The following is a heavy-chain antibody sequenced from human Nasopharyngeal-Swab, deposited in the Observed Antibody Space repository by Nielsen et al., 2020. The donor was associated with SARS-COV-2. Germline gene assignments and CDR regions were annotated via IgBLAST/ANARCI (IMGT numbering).Heavy chain of an antibody. CDR1: GFTFSSYA. J-gene: IGHJ1*01. Sequence: GESLKISCAASGFTFSSYAMYWVRQAPGKGLEWVASISYDGSHSYYANFVKGRLTISRDNSKNTLYLQMNRLTSEDTAVYYCARAGALDTTIEHWGQGNLVTVSS. D-gene: IGHD5-12*01. CDR3: ARAGALDTTIEH. CDR2: ISYDGSHS. V-gene: IGHV3-30*04.